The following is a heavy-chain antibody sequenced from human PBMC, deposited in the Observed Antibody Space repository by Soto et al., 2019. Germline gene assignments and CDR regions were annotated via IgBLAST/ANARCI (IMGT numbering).Heavy chain of an antibody. Sequence: ASVKVSCKASGYTFTSYDINWVRQATGQGLEWMGWMNPNSGNTGYAQKFQGRVTMTSNTSISTAYMELSSLRSEDTAVYYCASGTPIEKQLVYPDYWGQGTLVTVST. CDR2: MNPNSGNT. CDR3: ASGTPIEKQLVYPDY. CDR1: GYTFTSYD. J-gene: IGHJ4*02. V-gene: IGHV1-8*01. D-gene: IGHD6-6*01.